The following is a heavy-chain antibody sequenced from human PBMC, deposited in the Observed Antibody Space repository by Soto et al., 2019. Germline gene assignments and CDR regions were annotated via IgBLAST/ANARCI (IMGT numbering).Heavy chain of an antibody. CDR3: ANLDAKTTIITTDY. CDR1: GFTFTSYA. V-gene: IGHV3-23*01. CDR2: ISYSGGRS. J-gene: IGHJ4*02. D-gene: IGHD4-4*01. Sequence: EVQLLESGGGLVQPGGSLRLSCITSGFTFTSYAMSWVRQAPGKGLEWVSAISYSGGRSYYADSVKGRFTISRDNSRDTLYLQMNSLRVEDTAIYYCANLDAKTTIITTDYWGQGTLVTVTS.